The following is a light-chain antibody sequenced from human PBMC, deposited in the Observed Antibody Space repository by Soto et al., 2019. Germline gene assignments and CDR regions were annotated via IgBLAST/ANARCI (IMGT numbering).Light chain of an antibody. V-gene: IGLV2-14*01. CDR3: CSCTSSATYV. CDR2: DVS. J-gene: IGLJ1*01. Sequence: QSVLIQPASVSGSPEQSITISCTGASSDVGYSSSVSWYQQHPGKAPKLVIFDVSNRPSGVSNRFSGSKSGNTASLTISGLQAEDEADYYCCSCTSSATYVFGTGTKVTVL. CDR1: SSDVGYSSS.